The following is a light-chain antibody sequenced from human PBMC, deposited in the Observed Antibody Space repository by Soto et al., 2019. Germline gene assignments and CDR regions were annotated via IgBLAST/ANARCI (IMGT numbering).Light chain of an antibody. CDR2: LAS. CDR1: QSLLHANGYIH. J-gene: IGKJ4*01. CDR3: MQALQTPLT. V-gene: IGKV2-28*01. Sequence: DLVMTQSPLSLRVTPGETASISCRSSQSLLHANGYIHLDWYLQKPGQSPQLLIYLASYRASGVPDRFSGSGSGTDFTLKISRVEAEDVGVYYCMQALQTPLTFGGGTNVEIK.